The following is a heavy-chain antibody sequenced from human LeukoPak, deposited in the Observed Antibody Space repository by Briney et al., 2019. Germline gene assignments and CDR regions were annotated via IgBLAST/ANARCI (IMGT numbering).Heavy chain of an antibody. D-gene: IGHD6-13*01. Sequence: SETLSLTCTVSGGSISSYYWSWIRQPPGKGLEWIGYIYYSVSTNYNPSLKSRVTISVDTSKNQFSLKLSSVTAADTAVYYCATTGYSSSEPLDYWGQGTLVTVSS. V-gene: IGHV4-59*01. J-gene: IGHJ4*02. CDR1: GGSISSYY. CDR2: IYYSVST. CDR3: ATTGYSSSEPLDY.